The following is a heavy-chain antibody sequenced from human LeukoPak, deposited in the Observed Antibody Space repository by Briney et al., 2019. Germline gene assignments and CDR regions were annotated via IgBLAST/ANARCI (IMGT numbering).Heavy chain of an antibody. Sequence: GGSLRLSCTASGFTFGDYYMSWIRQAPGKGLEWVSYISGSSGNINYADSVKGRFTISRDNAKNPLYLQMNSLRDEDTAVYYCASPVRGWGQGALVTVSS. D-gene: IGHD3-10*01. V-gene: IGHV3-11*03. CDR2: ISGSSGNI. CDR1: GFTFGDYY. CDR3: ASPVRG. J-gene: IGHJ4*02.